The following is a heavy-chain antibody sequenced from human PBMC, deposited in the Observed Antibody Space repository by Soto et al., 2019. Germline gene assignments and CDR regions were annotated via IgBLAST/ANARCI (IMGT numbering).Heavy chain of an antibody. CDR2: ISASTRNT. J-gene: IGHJ2*01. V-gene: IGHV1-18*01. CDR3: VRCYCSVGSCYAWWHFDL. D-gene: IGHD2-15*01. Sequence: QVQLVQSGGEVKKPGASVKVSCQASGYTFSDYAISWVRQAPGQGLEWMGWISASTRNTDQAQNFQGRVIMTLDTSTNTAYMELRSLGSDDTSVYYCVRCYCSVGSCYAWWHFDLWGRGTLVTVSS. CDR1: GYTFSDYA.